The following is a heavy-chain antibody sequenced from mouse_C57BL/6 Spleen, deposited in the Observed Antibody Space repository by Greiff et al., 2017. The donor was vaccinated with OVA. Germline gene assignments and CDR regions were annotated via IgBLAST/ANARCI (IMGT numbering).Heavy chain of an antibody. CDR1: GYTFTDYN. V-gene: IGHV1-18*01. CDR3: ARGGDYGYDEGYAMDY. D-gene: IGHD2-2*01. Sequence: VQLKQSGPELVKPGASVKIPCKASGYTFTDYNMDWVKQSHGKSLEWIGDINPNNGGTIYNQKFKGKATLTVDKSSSTAYMGLRSLTSEDTAVYYCARGGDYGYDEGYAMDYWGQGTSVTVSS. J-gene: IGHJ4*01. CDR2: INPNNGGT.